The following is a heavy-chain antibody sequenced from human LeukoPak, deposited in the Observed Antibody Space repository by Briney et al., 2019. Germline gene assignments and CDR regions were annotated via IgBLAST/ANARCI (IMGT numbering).Heavy chain of an antibody. D-gene: IGHD6-19*01. CDR3: AKDGSRGYSSTGYYMDA. Sequence: GGSLSLSCAASGFIFDDYAMHWVRQAPGKGLEWVALIVWDGESTYYAASVRGRFIISRDNRDNSLYLQMNNLKAEDTAIYYCAKDGSRGYSSTGYYMDAWGKGTTVIVSS. CDR1: GFIFDDYA. J-gene: IGHJ6*03. CDR2: IVWDGEST. V-gene: IGHV3-43D*04.